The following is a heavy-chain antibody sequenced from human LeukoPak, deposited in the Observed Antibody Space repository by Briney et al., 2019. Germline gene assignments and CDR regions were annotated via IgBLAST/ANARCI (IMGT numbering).Heavy chain of an antibody. D-gene: IGHD3-3*01. CDR1: GYSISSGYY. J-gene: IGHJ6*03. CDR3: ARQRDYDFWSGYYYRRPVYYYYMDV. V-gene: IGHV4-38-2*02. CDR2: IYHSGRT. Sequence: SETLSLTCTVSGYSISSGYYWGWIRQPPGKGLEWIGSIYHSGRTFYNPSLKSRVTISVDTSKNQFSLKLSSVTAADTAVYYCARQRDYDFWSGYYYRRPVYYYYMDVWGKGTTVTVSS.